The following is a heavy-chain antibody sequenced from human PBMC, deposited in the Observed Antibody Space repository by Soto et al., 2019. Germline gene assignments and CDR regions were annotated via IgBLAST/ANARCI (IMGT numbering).Heavy chain of an antibody. J-gene: IGHJ5*02. Sequence: GESLQISCKGSGYSFTSYWIGWVRQMPGKGLEWMGIIYPGDSDTRYSPSFQGQVTISADKSISTAYLQWSSLKASDTAMYYCARNPLPLGYCSSTSCSMDNWFDPWGQGTLVTVSS. CDR1: GYSFTSYW. V-gene: IGHV5-51*01. CDR2: IYPGDSDT. D-gene: IGHD2-2*01. CDR3: ARNPLPLGYCSSTSCSMDNWFDP.